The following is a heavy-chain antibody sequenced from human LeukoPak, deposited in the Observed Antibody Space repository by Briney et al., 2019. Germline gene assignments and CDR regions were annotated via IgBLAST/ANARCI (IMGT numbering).Heavy chain of an antibody. V-gene: IGHV3-53*01. CDR2: IYSGGST. CDR1: GFTVSSNY. CDR3: ARDAIDYGDYVFDY. J-gene: IGHJ4*02. Sequence: GGSLRLSCAASGFTVSSNYMSWVRQAPGKGLEWVSVIYSGGSTYYADSVKGRFTISRDNSKNTLYLQMNGLRAGDTAVYYCARDAIDYGDYVFDYWGQETLVTVSS. D-gene: IGHD4-17*01.